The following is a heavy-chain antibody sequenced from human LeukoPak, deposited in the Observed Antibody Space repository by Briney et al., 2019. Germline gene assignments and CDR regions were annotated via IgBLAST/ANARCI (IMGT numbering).Heavy chain of an antibody. V-gene: IGHV3-30*02. CDR3: AKDGRAATYYFDY. J-gene: IGHJ4*02. D-gene: IGHD2-15*01. CDR2: IRYDGSNK. Sequence: GGSLRLSCAASGFTFSSYGMHWVRQAPGKGLEWVAFIRYDGSNKYYADSVKGRFTISRDNSKNTRYLQMNSLRAEDTAVYYCAKDGRAATYYFDYWGQGTLVTVSS. CDR1: GFTFSSYG.